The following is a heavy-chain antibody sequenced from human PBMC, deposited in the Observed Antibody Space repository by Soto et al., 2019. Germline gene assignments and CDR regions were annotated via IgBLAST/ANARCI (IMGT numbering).Heavy chain of an antibody. CDR2: IRNKGVGYTT. CDR3: ARGDNLA. CDR1: GFTFSDHY. D-gene: IGHD2-15*01. Sequence: EVQLVESGGGLVQPAGSLRLSCAASGFTFSDHYMEWVRQAPGKGLEWVGRIRNKGVGYTTSYAASVQGRFTISRDDSKNSLYLQMNSLKTEDTAVYYCARGDNLAWGQGTLVTVSS. J-gene: IGHJ4*02. V-gene: IGHV3-72*01.